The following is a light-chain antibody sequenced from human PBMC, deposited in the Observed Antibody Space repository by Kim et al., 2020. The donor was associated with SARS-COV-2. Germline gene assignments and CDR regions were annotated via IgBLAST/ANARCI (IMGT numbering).Light chain of an antibody. CDR3: QQSDSSFRT. CDR1: QSVDSLF. J-gene: IGKJ1*01. V-gene: IGKV3-20*01. CDR2: GAS. Sequence: EIVLTQFPGTLSLSPGERATLSCRASQSVDSLFLAWYQQRPGQAPRLLIYGASDRATGIPDRFRGSGSGTDFTLTITSLEPEDFAVYYCQQSDSSFRTFRQGTKVDIK.